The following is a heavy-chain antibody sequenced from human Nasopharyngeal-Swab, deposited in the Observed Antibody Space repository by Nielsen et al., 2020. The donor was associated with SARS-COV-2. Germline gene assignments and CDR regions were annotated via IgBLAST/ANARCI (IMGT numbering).Heavy chain of an antibody. CDR3: AKDTYYDSSGYFLFGYAFDI. CDR2: ISGSGGST. D-gene: IGHD3-22*01. Sequence: EGSLRLSCAASGFTFSSYAMSWVRQAPGKGLEWVSAISGSGGSTYYADSVKGRFTISRDNSKNTLYLQMNSLRAEDTAVYYCAKDTYYDSSGYFLFGYAFDIWGQGTMVTVSS. V-gene: IGHV3-23*01. J-gene: IGHJ3*02. CDR1: GFTFSSYA.